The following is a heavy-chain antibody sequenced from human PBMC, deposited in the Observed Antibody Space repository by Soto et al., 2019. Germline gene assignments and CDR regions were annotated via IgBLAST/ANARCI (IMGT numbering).Heavy chain of an antibody. Sequence: PTLVNPTQTLTLTCTFSGFSLSTSGVGVGWIRQPPGKALEWLALIYWDDDKRYSPSLKSRLTITKDTSKNQVVLTMTNMDPVDTATYYCAHIHELVSPSKNWFDPWGQGTLVTVSS. V-gene: IGHV2-5*02. D-gene: IGHD1-7*01. CDR1: GFSLSTSGVG. J-gene: IGHJ5*02. CDR2: IYWDDDK. CDR3: AHIHELVSPSKNWFDP.